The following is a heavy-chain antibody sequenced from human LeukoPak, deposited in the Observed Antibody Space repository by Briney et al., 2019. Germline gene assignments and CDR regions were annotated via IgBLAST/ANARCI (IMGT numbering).Heavy chain of an antibody. J-gene: IGHJ4*02. CDR2: ISSSSSYI. Sequence: GGSLRLSCAASGFTFSDYYMSWIRQAPGKGLEWVSSISSSSSYIYYADSVKGRFTISRDNAKNSLYLQMNSLRAEDTAVYYCARTPSKVPITWGPGTLVTVSS. CDR1: GFTFSDYY. CDR3: ARTPSKVPIT. D-gene: IGHD3-3*01. V-gene: IGHV3-11*06.